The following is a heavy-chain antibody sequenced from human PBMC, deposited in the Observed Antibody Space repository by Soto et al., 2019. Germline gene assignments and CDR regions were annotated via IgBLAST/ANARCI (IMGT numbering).Heavy chain of an antibody. CDR1: GFTFSSYA. CDR2: ISYDGSNK. Sequence: QVQLVESGGGVVQPGRSLRLSCAASGFTFSSYAMHWVRQAPGKGLEWVAVISYDGSNKYYADSVKGRFTISRDNSKNTLYLRMNSLRAEDTAVYYCARDSGGIAAREGICGSFDYWGQGTLVTVSS. V-gene: IGHV3-30-3*01. J-gene: IGHJ4*02. CDR3: ARDSGGIAAREGICGSFDY. D-gene: IGHD6-6*01.